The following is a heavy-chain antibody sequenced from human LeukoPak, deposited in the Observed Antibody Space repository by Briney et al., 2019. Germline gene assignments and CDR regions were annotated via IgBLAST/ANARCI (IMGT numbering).Heavy chain of an antibody. D-gene: IGHD5-18*01. CDR2: IYYSGST. Sequence: TPETLSLTCTVSGGSISSSSYYWGWIRQPPGKGLEWIGSIYYSGSTYYNPSLKSRVTISVDTSKNQFSLKLSSVTAADTAVYYCARHRRGYSSQYYFDYWGQGTLVTVSS. CDR1: GGSISSSSYY. V-gene: IGHV4-39*07. CDR3: ARHRRGYSSQYYFDY. J-gene: IGHJ4*02.